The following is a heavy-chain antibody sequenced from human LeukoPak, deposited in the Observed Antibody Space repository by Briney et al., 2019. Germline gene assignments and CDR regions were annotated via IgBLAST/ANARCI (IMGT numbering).Heavy chain of an antibody. V-gene: IGHV3-7*03. Sequence: GGSLRLSCAASGFTFSSYWMSWVRQAPGKGLEWVANIKQDGSEKYYVDSVKGRFTVSRDNAKNSLYLQMNSLRAEDTALYYCAREKVTTDNYYYMDVWGKGTTVTVSS. CDR1: GFTFSSYW. CDR2: IKQDGSEK. D-gene: IGHD4-11*01. CDR3: AREKVTTDNYYYMDV. J-gene: IGHJ6*03.